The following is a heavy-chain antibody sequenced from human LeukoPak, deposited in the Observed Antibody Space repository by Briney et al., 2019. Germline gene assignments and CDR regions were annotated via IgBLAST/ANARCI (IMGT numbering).Heavy chain of an antibody. CDR1: GFTFSNYG. V-gene: IGHV3-30*18. Sequence: PGWSLRLSCAASGFTFSNYGMHWVRQAPGKGLEWMAVISSDGSNKYYADSVKGRFTISRDNSKDTLYLQMNSLRDEDTAVYFCAKSCGAGSFHGVGSWGQGTLVTVSS. CDR2: ISSDGSNK. CDR3: AKSCGAGSFHGVGS. J-gene: IGHJ5*01. D-gene: IGHD3-10*01.